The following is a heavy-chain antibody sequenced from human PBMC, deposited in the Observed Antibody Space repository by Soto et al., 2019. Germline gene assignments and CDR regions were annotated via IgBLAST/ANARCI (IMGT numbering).Heavy chain of an antibody. J-gene: IGHJ6*02. Sequence: GGSLRLSCAASGFTFSSYSMNWVRQAPGKGLEWVSSISSSSSYIYYADSVKGRFTISRDNAKNSLYLQMNSLRAEDTAVYYCARIMITFGGVIDYYYYGMDVWGQGTTVTVSS. D-gene: IGHD3-16*02. CDR3: ARIMITFGGVIDYYYYGMDV. CDR1: GFTFSSYS. V-gene: IGHV3-21*01. CDR2: ISSSSSYI.